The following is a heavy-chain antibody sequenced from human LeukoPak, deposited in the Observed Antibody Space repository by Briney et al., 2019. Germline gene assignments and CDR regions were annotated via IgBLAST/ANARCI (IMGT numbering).Heavy chain of an antibody. Sequence: PGRSLRLSCAASGFTFDDYAMHWVRQAPGKGLEWVSGISWNSGNIGYADSVKGRFIISRDNAKNSLYLQMNSLRAEDTAVYYCARGCGGDCSTRWFDPWGQGTLVTVSS. CDR3: ARGCGGDCSTRWFDP. V-gene: IGHV3-9*01. J-gene: IGHJ5*02. CDR1: GFTFDDYA. CDR2: ISWNSGNI. D-gene: IGHD2-21*02.